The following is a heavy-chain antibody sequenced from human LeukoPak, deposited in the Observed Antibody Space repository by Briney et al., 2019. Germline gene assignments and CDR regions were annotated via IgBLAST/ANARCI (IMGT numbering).Heavy chain of an antibody. CDR2: IYTGGDT. CDR3: AKEQYYGDDYYYGMDV. CDR1: GFTFSSYA. J-gene: IGHJ6*02. V-gene: IGHV3-66*01. D-gene: IGHD4-17*01. Sequence: GGSLRLSCAASGFTFSSYAMSWVRQAPGKGLEWVSGIYTGGDTYYADSVKDRFTISRDNSKNTLYLQMNSLRAEDTAVYYCAKEQYYGDDYYYGMDVWGQGTTVTVSS.